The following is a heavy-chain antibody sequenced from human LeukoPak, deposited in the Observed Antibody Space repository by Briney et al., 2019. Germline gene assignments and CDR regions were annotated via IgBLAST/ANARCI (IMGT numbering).Heavy chain of an antibody. J-gene: IGHJ3*01. V-gene: IGHV3-21*01. CDR2: ISTRDTFI. CDR3: ARWKPRSDALDV. Sequence: NPGGSLRLSCEASGFTFTTYSMTWVRQTPGEGLEWVSSISTRDTFINYADSVKGRFTISRDNAKNSLFLQMTSLRAEDTAMYYCARWKPRSDALDVWGKGTMVMASS. D-gene: IGHD1-1*01. CDR1: GFTFTTYS.